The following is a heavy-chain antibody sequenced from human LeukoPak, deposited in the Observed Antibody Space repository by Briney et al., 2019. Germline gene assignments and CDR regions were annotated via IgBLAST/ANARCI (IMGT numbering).Heavy chain of an antibody. D-gene: IGHD3-3*01. CDR2: INHSGST. Sequence: SETLSLTCAVYGGSFSGYYWSWIRQPPGKGLEWIGEINHSGSTNYNPSLKSRVTISVDTSKNQFSLKLSSVTAADTAVYYCARDVGRFLEWLLSPNWFDPWGQGTLVTVSS. J-gene: IGHJ5*02. V-gene: IGHV4-34*01. CDR3: ARDVGRFLEWLLSPNWFDP. CDR1: GGSFSGYY.